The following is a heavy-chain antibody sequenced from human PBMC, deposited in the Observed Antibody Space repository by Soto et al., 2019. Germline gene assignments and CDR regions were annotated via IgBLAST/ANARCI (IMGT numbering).Heavy chain of an antibody. J-gene: IGHJ4*02. V-gene: IGHV5-10-1*01. Sequence: GESLKISCKGSGYSFTSYWISWVRQMPGKGLEWMGRIDPSDSYTNYSPSFQGHVTISADKSISTAYLQWSSLKASDTAMYYCARPFEYSSSSLDYWGQGTLVTVSS. D-gene: IGHD6-6*01. CDR1: GYSFTSYW. CDR3: ARPFEYSSSSLDY. CDR2: IDPSDSYT.